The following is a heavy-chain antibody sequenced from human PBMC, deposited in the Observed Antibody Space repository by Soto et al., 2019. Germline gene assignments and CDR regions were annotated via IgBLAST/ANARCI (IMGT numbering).Heavy chain of an antibody. CDR2: IYPGDSDT. CDR1: GYTFTSYW. V-gene: IGHV5-51*01. J-gene: IGHJ5*02. Sequence: PVESLKISCVASGYTFTSYWIGWVRQMPGKGLEWMGIIYPGDSDTRYSPSFRGQVTISADKSISTAYLQWSSLKASDTAMYYCMRQLVVDADNWFNPWGQGNPVTFYS. D-gene: IGHD2-8*01. CDR3: MRQLVVDADNWFNP.